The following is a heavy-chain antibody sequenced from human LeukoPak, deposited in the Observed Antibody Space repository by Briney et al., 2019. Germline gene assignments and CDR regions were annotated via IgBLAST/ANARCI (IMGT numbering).Heavy chain of an antibody. CDR1: GFSFSDYG. CDR2: ISYHGKNE. D-gene: IGHD3-3*01. J-gene: IGHJ4*02. Sequence: GGSLRLSCAASGFSFSDYGMHWVRQAPGKGPEWVAVISYHGKNEYYADSVKGRFTISRDNSKNTLYLQMNSLGAEDTAVYYCAKDQLLFGVVIIPSIFDYWGQGTLVTVSS. V-gene: IGHV3-30*18. CDR3: AKDQLLFGVVIIPSIFDY.